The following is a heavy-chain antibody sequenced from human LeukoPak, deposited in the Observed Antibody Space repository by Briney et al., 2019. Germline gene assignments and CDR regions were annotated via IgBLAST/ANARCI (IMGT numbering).Heavy chain of an antibody. V-gene: IGHV4-4*09. D-gene: IGHD3-22*01. Sequence: SETLSLTCTVSGGSISSYYWSWIRQPPGKGLEWIGYIYTSGSPNYNPSLQSRVTISVDTSKNQFSLKLSSVTAADTAVYYCAVSGYEQLYYFDYWGQGTLVTVSS. CDR2: IYTSGSP. CDR1: GGSISSYY. CDR3: AVSGYEQLYYFDY. J-gene: IGHJ4*02.